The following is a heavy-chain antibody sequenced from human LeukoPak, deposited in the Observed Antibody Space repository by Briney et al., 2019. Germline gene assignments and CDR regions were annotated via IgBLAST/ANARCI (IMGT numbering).Heavy chain of an antibody. CDR3: VRLRRNYDSSGYYYYYDY. Sequence: GGSLRLSCAASGFTFSDHHMDWVRQAPGKGLDWVANIKRDGSEKYYVDSVKGRFTISRDNAKNSLYLQMNSLRVEDTAVYYCVRLRRNYDSSGYYYYYDYWGQGTLVTVSS. V-gene: IGHV3-7*01. J-gene: IGHJ4*02. D-gene: IGHD3-22*01. CDR1: GFTFSDHH. CDR2: IKRDGSEK.